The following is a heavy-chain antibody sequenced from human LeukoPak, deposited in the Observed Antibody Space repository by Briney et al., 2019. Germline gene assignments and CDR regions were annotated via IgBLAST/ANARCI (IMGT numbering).Heavy chain of an antibody. CDR1: GYSISSGYY. J-gene: IGHJ1*01. V-gene: IGHV4-38-2*02. Sequence: ASETLSLTCTVSGYSISSGYYWGWIRQPPGKGLEWIGSIYHSGSTNYNPSLKSRVTISVDTSKNQFSLKLNSVTAADTAVYYCARRSLRGVIRFQHWGQGTLVTVSS. CDR3: ARRSLRGVIRFQH. D-gene: IGHD3-10*01. CDR2: IYHSGST.